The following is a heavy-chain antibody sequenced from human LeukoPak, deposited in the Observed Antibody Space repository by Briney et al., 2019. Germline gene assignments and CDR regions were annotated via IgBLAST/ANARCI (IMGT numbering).Heavy chain of an antibody. V-gene: IGHV4-31*02. Sequence: SWIRQHPGKGLEWIGYIYYSGSTYYNPSLKSRVTISVDTSKNQFSLKLSSVTAADTAVYYCARGWFGELLPNHDAFDIWGQGTMVTVSS. J-gene: IGHJ3*02. D-gene: IGHD3-10*01. CDR2: IYYSGST. CDR3: ARGWFGELLPNHDAFDI.